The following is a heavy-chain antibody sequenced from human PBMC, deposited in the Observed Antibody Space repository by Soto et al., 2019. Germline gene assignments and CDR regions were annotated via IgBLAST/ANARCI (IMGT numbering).Heavy chain of an antibody. V-gene: IGHV1-18*01. CDR3: ARDLHYCGSGSPGDFDY. CDR1: GYTFTSYG. D-gene: IGHD3-10*01. Sequence: QVQLVQSGAEVKKPGASVKVSCKASGYTFTSYGISWVRQAPGQGLEWMGWISAYNGNTNYAQKLQGRVTMTTDTSTSTAYMELRSLRSDDTAVYYCARDLHYCGSGSPGDFDYWGQGTLVTVSS. J-gene: IGHJ4*02. CDR2: ISAYNGNT.